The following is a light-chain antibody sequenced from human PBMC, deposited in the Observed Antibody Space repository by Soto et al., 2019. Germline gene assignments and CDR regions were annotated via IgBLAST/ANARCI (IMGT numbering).Light chain of an antibody. CDR3: QQGVT. CDR2: DAS. Sequence: EIVLTQSPGTLSLSPGERATLSCRASQSLTTNYLAWYQQKPGQAPRLLIYDASSRATGIPDRFSGSGSGTDFTFTIARLEREDFAVFYCQQGVTFGGGTKVEIK. J-gene: IGKJ4*01. CDR1: QSLTTNY. V-gene: IGKV3-20*01.